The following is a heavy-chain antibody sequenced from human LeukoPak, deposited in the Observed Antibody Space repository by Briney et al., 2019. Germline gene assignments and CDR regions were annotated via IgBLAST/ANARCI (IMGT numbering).Heavy chain of an antibody. CDR1: DGSVCRYY. D-gene: IGHD2-2*01. CDR2: LSHSGSS. J-gene: IGHJ3*01. Sequence: PSETLSIPSTVPDGSVCRYYWSWIRRPPGRGLEWIAYLSHSGSSDSNPSLTSRVTTLVVTSKNQFSLKLTSVTAADTAVYYCARARYANAWYAFGFWGHGTMVTVSS. V-gene: IGHV4-59*02. CDR3: ARARYANAWYAFGF.